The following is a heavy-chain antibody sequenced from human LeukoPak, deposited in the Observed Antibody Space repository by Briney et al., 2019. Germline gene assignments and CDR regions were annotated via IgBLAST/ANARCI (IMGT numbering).Heavy chain of an antibody. CDR1: GFPFSTFW. V-gene: IGHV3-48*01. CDR2: LSSSSSVI. D-gene: IGHD7-27*01. CDR3: GRDGSSWGNFDY. Sequence: PGGSLRLSCAVSGFPFSTFWMSWVRQAPGKGLEWVSYLSSSSSVIYHVDAVKGRFTISRDNAKDSLYLQMNSRRTEDTAGYYCGRDGSSWGNFDYWGQGTLVSVSS. J-gene: IGHJ4*02.